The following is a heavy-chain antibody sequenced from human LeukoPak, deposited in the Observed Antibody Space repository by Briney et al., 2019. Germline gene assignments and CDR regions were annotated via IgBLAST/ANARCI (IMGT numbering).Heavy chain of an antibody. V-gene: IGHV3-7*01. CDR2: IKQDGSEK. CDR3: ARALTLRGIAAAYMDV. CDR1: GFTFSSYW. D-gene: IGHD6-13*01. J-gene: IGHJ6*03. Sequence: PGGSLRLSCAASGFTFSSYWMSWVRQAPGKGLEWVANIKQDGSEKYHVDSVKGRFTISRDNAKNSLYLQMNSLRAEDTAVYYCARALTLRGIAAAYMDVWGKGTTVTVSS.